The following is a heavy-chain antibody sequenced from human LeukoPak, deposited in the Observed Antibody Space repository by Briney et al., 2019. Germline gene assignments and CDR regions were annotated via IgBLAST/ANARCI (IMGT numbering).Heavy chain of an antibody. CDR2: IYDSKST. D-gene: IGHD6-6*01. CDR3: ARLPSIAGLFYYGMDV. V-gene: IGHV4-59*08. CDR1: GGSISSYY. J-gene: IGHJ6*02. Sequence: SETLSLTCTVSGGSISSYYWSWIRQPPGKGLEWIGYIYDSKSTNYNPSLKSRVTISVDTSKNQFSLKVTSVTAADTAVYYCARLPSIAGLFYYGMDVWGQGMTIIVSS.